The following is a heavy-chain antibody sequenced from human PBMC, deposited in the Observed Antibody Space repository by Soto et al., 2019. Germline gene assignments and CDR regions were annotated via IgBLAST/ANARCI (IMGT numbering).Heavy chain of an antibody. CDR2: VIPILNVA. V-gene: IGHV1-69*04. D-gene: IGHD2-2*01. J-gene: IGHJ4*02. Sequence: QVQLVQSGAEVKKPGSSVKVSCQTSGGSFGIYPISWVRQAPGQGLEWVGRVIPILNVANYTQKLLGRLTLTADKSTTTAYMELSSLTSEDTAVYYCARESTSGLDYWGQGTLVTVSS. CDR3: ARESTSGLDY. CDR1: GGSFGIYP.